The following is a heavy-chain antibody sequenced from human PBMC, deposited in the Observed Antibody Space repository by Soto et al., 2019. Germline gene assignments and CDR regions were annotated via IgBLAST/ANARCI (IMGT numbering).Heavy chain of an antibody. CDR2: ISRSGDST. CDR3: AKGAFAGYYYYGMDV. D-gene: IGHD3-16*01. V-gene: IGHV3-23*01. J-gene: IGHJ6*02. CDR1: GFTFSNYA. Sequence: GGSLRFSCAASGFTFSNYAMTWVRQAPGKGLEWVSAISRSGDSTFYADSVKGRFTISRDNSKNTLYLQMSSLRAEDTAVYYCAKGAFAGYYYYGMDVWGQGTTVTVSS.